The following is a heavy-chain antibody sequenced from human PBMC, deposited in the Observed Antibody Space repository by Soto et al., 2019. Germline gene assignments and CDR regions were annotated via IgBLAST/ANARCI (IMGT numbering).Heavy chain of an antibody. CDR3: AKVSRQGSGIDFDY. CDR2: MNPNTGDT. Sequence: GASVKVSCKASGYTFSNYDMNWVRQATGQGPEWIGWMNPNTGDTGYAQKFQGRVTMTRDFSTTTVYMELSSLRSEDTAVYYCAKVSRQGSGIDFDYWGQGTLVTVSS. J-gene: IGHJ4*02. CDR1: GYTFSNYD. V-gene: IGHV1-8*01. D-gene: IGHD3-10*01.